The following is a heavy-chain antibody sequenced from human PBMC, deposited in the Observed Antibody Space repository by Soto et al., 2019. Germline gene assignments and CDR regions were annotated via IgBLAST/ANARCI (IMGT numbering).Heavy chain of an antibody. CDR1: GFTFSGYA. CDR2: ISGSGGRT. V-gene: IGHV3-23*01. D-gene: IGHD6-13*01. CDR3: AKGAVTGYLVEGDAFDI. J-gene: IGHJ3*02. Sequence: GGSLRLSCAASGFTFSGYAVSWVRQAPGKGLEWVSGISGSGGRTYYADSVKGRFTISRDNSKNTAYLQMNSLRAEDTAVYYCAKGAVTGYLVEGDAFDIWGQGTMVTVSS.